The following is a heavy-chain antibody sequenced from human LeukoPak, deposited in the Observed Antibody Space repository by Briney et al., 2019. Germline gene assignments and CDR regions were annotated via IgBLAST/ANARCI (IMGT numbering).Heavy chain of an antibody. Sequence: AGSLTLSCAAYGFTFSSYAMHWVRQAPGKGLECVSGISSKEDSTYYANTVKGRFTISRDNSKNTLYVQMVSLSAEDMAVDYCAREFHQHYYMDVWGKGTTVTVSS. J-gene: IGHJ6*03. CDR1: GFTFSSYA. V-gene: IGHV3-64*01. CDR3: AREFHQHYYMDV. CDR2: ISSKEDST.